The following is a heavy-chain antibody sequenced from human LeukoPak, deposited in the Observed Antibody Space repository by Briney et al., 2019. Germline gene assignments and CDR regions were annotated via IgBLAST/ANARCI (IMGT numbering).Heavy chain of an antibody. CDR1: GGTFSSYA. D-gene: IGHD3-10*01. CDR2: IFPIFGTA. V-gene: IGHV1-69*01. J-gene: IGHJ6*04. CDR3: ARGLKGYYGSGSHWGYYYGMDV. Sequence: VASVKVSCKASGGTFSSYAISWVRQAPGQGLEWMGGIFPIFGTANYAQKFQGRVTITADESTSTAYMELSSLRSEDTAVYYCARGLKGYYGSGSHWGYYYGMDVWGKGTMVTVSS.